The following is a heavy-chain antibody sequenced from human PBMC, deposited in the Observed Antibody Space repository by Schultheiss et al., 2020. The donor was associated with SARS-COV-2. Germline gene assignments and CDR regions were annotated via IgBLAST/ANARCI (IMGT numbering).Heavy chain of an antibody. CDR3: ARGGRASLGY. Sequence: SETLSLTCTVSGGSISSYYWSWIRQPPGKGLEWIGEINHSGSTNYNPSLKSRVTISVDTSKNQFSLKLSSVTAADTAVYYCARGGRASLGYWGQGTLVTVSS. J-gene: IGHJ4*02. CDR2: INHSGST. CDR1: GGSISSYY. V-gene: IGHV4-34*01. D-gene: IGHD1-26*01.